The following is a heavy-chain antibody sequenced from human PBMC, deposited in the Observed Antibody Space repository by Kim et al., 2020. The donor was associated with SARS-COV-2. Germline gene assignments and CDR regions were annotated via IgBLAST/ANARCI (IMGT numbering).Heavy chain of an antibody. CDR2: INTDGRDT. V-gene: IGHV3-74*01. D-gene: IGHD1-7*01. J-gene: IGHJ4*02. CDR1: GFTFSDSW. CDR3: ARVVPGTNIFDY. Sequence: GGSLRLSCVTSGFTFSDSWMHWVRQAPGSGLVWVSRINTDGRDTSYADSVKGRFTISRDNAKNTLYLQMNSLRAEDTALYYCARVVPGTNIFDYWGQGTLVTVST.